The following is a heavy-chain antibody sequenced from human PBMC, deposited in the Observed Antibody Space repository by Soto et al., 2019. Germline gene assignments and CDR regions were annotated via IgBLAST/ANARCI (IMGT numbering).Heavy chain of an antibody. CDR3: ARLYPPLRGSSWLDY. Sequence: PSETLSLTCAVYGGSFSGYYLSWIRQPPGKGLEWIGEINHSGSTNYNPSLKSRVTISVDTSKNQFSLKLSSVTAADTAVYYCARLYPPLRGSSWLDYWGQGTLVTVSS. CDR1: GGSFSGYY. V-gene: IGHV4-34*01. D-gene: IGHD6-13*01. CDR2: INHSGST. J-gene: IGHJ4*02.